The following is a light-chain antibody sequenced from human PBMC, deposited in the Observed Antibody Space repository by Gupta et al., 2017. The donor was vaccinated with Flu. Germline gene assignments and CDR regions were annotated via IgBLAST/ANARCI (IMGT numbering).Light chain of an antibody. Sequence: DIQLTQSPSSLSASVGDTVMITCRASQNIVKSLNWYQHKPGKAPQLLIYVASRLQSGVPSRFSGSGSGTDFTLTINEPHPEDFATYYCQQSDNTPRTFGQGTKVEIE. V-gene: IGKV1-39*01. J-gene: IGKJ1*01. CDR2: VAS. CDR1: QNIVKS. CDR3: QQSDNTPRT.